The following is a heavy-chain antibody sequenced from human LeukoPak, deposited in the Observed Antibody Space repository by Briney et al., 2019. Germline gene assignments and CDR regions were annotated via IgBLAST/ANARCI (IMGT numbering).Heavy chain of an antibody. CDR2: IYTSGST. CDR3: ARLLYGRESPGYLDY. CDR1: SGPFTSYY. D-gene: IGHD3-16*01. J-gene: IGHJ4*02. Sequence: PSETLSLTCTVSSGPFTSYYWTRIRQPPGRGLEWIGCIYTSGSTNYNPSLKSRVTISVDTSKNQFSLKLSSVTAADTAVYYCARLLYGRESPGYLDYWGQGTLVTVSS. V-gene: IGHV4-4*09.